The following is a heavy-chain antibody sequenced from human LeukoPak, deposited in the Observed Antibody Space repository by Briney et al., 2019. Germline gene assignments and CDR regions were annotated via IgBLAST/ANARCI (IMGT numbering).Heavy chain of an antibody. Sequence: SQTLSLTCTVSGGSISSGSYYWSWIRQPAGKGLEWIGRIYTSGSTNYNPSLKSRVTISVDTSKNQFSLKLGSVTAADTAVYYCARSYDSSGPGHFDYWGQGTLVTVSS. V-gene: IGHV4-61*02. CDR3: ARSYDSSGPGHFDY. CDR2: IYTSGST. D-gene: IGHD3-22*01. CDR1: GGSISSGSYY. J-gene: IGHJ4*02.